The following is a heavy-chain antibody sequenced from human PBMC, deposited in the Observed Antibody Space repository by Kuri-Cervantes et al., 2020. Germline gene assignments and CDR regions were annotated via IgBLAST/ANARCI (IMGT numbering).Heavy chain of an antibody. Sequence: GESLKISCAASGFTFSSYWMHWVRQAPGKGLVWVSRISSDGSSTRYADSVKGRFTISRDNAKNSLYLQMNSLRAEDTAVYYCARDGPMDDSSGYYYGYYYYGMDVWGQGTTVTVSS. CDR1: GFTFSSYW. J-gene: IGHJ6*02. V-gene: IGHV3-74*01. CDR3: ARDGPMDDSSGYYYGYYYYGMDV. D-gene: IGHD3-22*01. CDR2: ISSDGSST.